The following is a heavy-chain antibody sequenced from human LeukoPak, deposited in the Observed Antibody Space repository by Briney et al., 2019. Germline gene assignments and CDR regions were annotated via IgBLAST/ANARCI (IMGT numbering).Heavy chain of an antibody. CDR2: ISYDGSNK. V-gene: IGHV3-30*01. J-gene: IGHJ4*02. CDR1: GFTFSSYA. CDR3: ASALDYGGNSHFDY. Sequence: GRSLRLSCAASGFTFSSYAMHWVRQASGKGLEWVAVISYDGSNKYYADSVKGRFTISRDNSKNTLYLQMNSLRAEDTAVYYCASALDYGGNSHFDYWGQGTLVTVSS. D-gene: IGHD4-23*01.